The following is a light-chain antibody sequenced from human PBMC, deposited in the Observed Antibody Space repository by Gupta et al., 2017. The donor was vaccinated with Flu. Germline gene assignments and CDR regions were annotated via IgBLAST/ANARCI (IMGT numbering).Light chain of an antibody. CDR1: QSISSW. Sequence: DRVTITCRASQSISSWLAWYQQKPGKAPKLLIYKTSTLESGVPSRFSGTGSGTEFSLTISSLQPDDSATYYCQQYNSFLYTFGQGTKLEIK. V-gene: IGKV1-5*03. CDR2: KTS. CDR3: QQYNSFLYT. J-gene: IGKJ2*01.